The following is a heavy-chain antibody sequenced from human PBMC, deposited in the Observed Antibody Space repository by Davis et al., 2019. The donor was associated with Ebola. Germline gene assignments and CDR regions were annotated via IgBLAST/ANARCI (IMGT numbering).Heavy chain of an antibody. CDR1: GYTFTSYD. V-gene: IGHV1-8*01. CDR2: MNPNSGKT. D-gene: IGHD6-19*01. Sequence: ASVKVSCKASGYTFTSYDINWVRQATGQGLEWMGWMNPNSGKTGYAQNFQGRLTVTRDTSINTAYMELNSLTSDDTAVYFCARGGGLELAGDRDAFDIWGHGTMVTVSS. CDR3: ARGGGLELAGDRDAFDI. J-gene: IGHJ3*02.